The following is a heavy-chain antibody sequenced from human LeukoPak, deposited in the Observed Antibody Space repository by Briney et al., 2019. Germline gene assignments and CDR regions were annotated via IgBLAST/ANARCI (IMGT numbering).Heavy chain of an antibody. CDR1: GFTFDNYA. CDR2: ISASGGST. CDR3: AKCFSMIRGLRGTYYYYGMDV. D-gene: IGHD3-10*01. Sequence: GGSLRLSCAASGFTFDNYAMSWVRQAPGKGLEWVSSISASGGSTYYADSVKGRFTMCRDNSHKILYLQMNSLRAEDTAVYYCAKCFSMIRGLRGTYYYYGMDVWGRGTTVTVSS. J-gene: IGHJ6*04. V-gene: IGHV3-23*01.